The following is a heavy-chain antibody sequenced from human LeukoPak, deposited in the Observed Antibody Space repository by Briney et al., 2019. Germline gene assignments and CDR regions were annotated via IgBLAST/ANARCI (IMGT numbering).Heavy chain of an antibody. J-gene: IGHJ4*02. D-gene: IGHD3-22*01. CDR3: ARIYDSSGYYGD. V-gene: IGHV1-46*01. CDR2: INPSGGST. Sequence: GASVKVSCKESGYTFTSYYMHWLRQDPGQGLEWMGIINPSGGSTSYAQKFQGRVTMTRDMSTNTVYMELISLRSEDTAVYYCARIYDSSGYYGDWGQGTLVTVSS. CDR1: GYTFTSYY.